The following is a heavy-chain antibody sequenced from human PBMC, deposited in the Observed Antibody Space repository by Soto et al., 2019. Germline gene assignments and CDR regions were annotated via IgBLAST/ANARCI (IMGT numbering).Heavy chain of an antibody. V-gene: IGHV3-33*01. D-gene: IGHD6-19*01. CDR2: IWYDGGNK. CDR3: ARDGQWLPRDGLRSSYYFDY. Sequence: QVQLVESGGGVVQPGRSLRLSCAASGFNFSSYVMHWVRQAPGKGLEWVAVIWYDGGNKYYADSVKGRFNISRDNSKNTLYLQINSLRAADTAVYYCARDGQWLPRDGLRSSYYFDYWGQGTLVTVSS. J-gene: IGHJ4*02. CDR1: GFNFSSYV.